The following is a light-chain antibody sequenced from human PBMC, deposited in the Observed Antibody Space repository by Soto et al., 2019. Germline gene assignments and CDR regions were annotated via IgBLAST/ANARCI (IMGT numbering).Light chain of an antibody. Sequence: DIQMTQSPSTLSAFVGDIVIITCRASQSISGWLAWYQQKPGIAPKLLIYKASTLQDGVSPRFSGSGFGTEFTLTISSLQPDDCGVYYCQQYDVYSTFGQGTKVDIK. J-gene: IGKJ1*01. CDR2: KAS. CDR3: QQYDVYST. V-gene: IGKV1-5*03. CDR1: QSISGW.